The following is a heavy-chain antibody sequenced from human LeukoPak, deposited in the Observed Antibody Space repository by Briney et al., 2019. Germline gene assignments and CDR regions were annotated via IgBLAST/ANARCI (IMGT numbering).Heavy chain of an antibody. CDR3: ARVGVGARMLDY. D-gene: IGHD1-26*01. CDR1: GGSISSGDYY. V-gene: IGHV4-30-4*01. J-gene: IGHJ4*02. CDR2: IYYSGST. Sequence: SETLSLTCTVSGGSISSGDYYWSWIRQPPGKGLEWIGYIYYSGSTYYNPSLKSRVTISVDTSKNQFSLKLSSVTAADTAVYYCARVGVGARMLDYWGQGTLVTVSS.